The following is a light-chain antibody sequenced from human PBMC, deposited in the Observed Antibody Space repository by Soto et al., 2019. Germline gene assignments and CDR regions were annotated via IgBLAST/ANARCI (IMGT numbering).Light chain of an antibody. J-gene: IGKJ1*01. CDR2: GAS. CDR1: ESVSTN. V-gene: IGKV3-15*01. CDR3: QQYNTWPWT. Sequence: EIEMTQSPATLSLAPGERVTLSCRASESVSTNLAWYQQKAGQAPRLLIYGASTRATGIPARFSGSGSGTEFTLTISSLQSEDFAVYYCQQYNTWPWTFGQGTKVEVK.